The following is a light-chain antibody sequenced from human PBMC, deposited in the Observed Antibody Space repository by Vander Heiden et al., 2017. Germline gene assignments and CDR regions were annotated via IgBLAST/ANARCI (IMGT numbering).Light chain of an antibody. CDR1: QTIRSN. V-gene: IGKV3-15*01. CDR2: GAS. Sequence: EIVMTQSPATLSVSQGQRATLSCRASQTIRSNLAWYQQKPGQAPRLLIYGASTRATGITGRFSGSGSGTEFTLTISSLQSEDFAVYYCQQYHDWPLTFGGGTKVEIK. J-gene: IGKJ4*01. CDR3: QQYHDWPLT.